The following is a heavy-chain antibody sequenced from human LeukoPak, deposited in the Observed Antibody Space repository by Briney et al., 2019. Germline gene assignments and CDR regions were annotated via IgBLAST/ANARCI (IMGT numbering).Heavy chain of an antibody. Sequence: ASVKVSCKASGYTFTGYYMHWVRQAPGQGLEWMGWINPNSGGTNYAQKFQGRVTMTRDTSISTAYMELSRLRSDDTAVYYCARELDGSSGYYYYYYMDVWGKGTTVTVSS. CDR1: GYTFTGYY. D-gene: IGHD6-6*01. CDR3: ARELDGSSGYYYYYYMDV. CDR2: INPNSGGT. V-gene: IGHV1-2*02. J-gene: IGHJ6*03.